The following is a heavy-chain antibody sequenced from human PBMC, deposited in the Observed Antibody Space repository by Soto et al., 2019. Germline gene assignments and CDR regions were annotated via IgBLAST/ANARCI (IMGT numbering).Heavy chain of an antibody. J-gene: IGHJ4*02. CDR3: ARGWGRIFDY. CDR1: GGSLSGYY. V-gene: IGHV4-34*01. Sequence: QVQLQQWGAGLLKPSETLSLTFAVYGGSLSGYYWNWIRQPPGKGLEWIGEINHSGSTNYNPSLKSRVTISVDTSKNQFSLKLSSVTAADTAVYYCARGWGRIFDYWGQGTLVTVSS. D-gene: IGHD7-27*01. CDR2: INHSGST.